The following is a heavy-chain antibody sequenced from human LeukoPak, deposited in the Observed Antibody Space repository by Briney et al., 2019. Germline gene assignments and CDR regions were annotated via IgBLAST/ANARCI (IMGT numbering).Heavy chain of an antibody. V-gene: IGHV1-69*04. CDR2: IIPILGIA. Sequence: ASVKVSCKASGGTFSSYAISWVRQAPGQGLEWMGRIIPILGIANYAQKFQGRVTITADKSTSTAYMELSSLRSEGTAVYYCASFRGGGDGIVVVPAAMAEDAFDIWGQGTMVTVSS. J-gene: IGHJ3*02. CDR1: GGTFSSYA. D-gene: IGHD2-2*01. CDR3: ASFRGGGDGIVVVPAAMAEDAFDI.